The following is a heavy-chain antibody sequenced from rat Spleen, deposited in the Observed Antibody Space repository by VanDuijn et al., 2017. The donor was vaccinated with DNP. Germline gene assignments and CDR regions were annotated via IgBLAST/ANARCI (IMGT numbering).Heavy chain of an antibody. CDR2: VNKDGSTM. Sequence: EVKLVQSGSGLVQPGRSLQLSCAASGFNFNDYWMGWVRQAPGKGLEWIGEVNKDGSTMNYTPSLKDKFTISRDNAQNTLYLQMRKVGSEETAIYYCARAIPRYFDYWGQGVMVTVSS. CDR3: ARAIPRYFDY. D-gene: IGHD1-4*01. V-gene: IGHV4-2*01. J-gene: IGHJ2*01. CDR1: GFNFNDYW.